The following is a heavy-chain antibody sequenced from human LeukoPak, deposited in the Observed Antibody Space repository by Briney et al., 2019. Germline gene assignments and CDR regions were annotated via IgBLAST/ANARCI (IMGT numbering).Heavy chain of an antibody. V-gene: IGHV3-7*04. CDR3: ARETRWELFDY. CDR1: GFTFSSYW. D-gene: IGHD1-26*01. CDR2: IKHDGSEK. Sequence: GGSLRLSCAATGFTFSSYWMSWVRQAPGKGLERVANIKHDGSEKYYVDSVKGRFTISRDNAKNSLFLQMNSLRAEDTAVYYCARETRWELFDYWGQGALVTVSS. J-gene: IGHJ4*02.